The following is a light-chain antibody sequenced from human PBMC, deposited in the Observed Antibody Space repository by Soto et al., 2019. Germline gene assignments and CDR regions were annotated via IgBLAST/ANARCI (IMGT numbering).Light chain of an antibody. CDR2: DAS. V-gene: IGKV3-11*01. J-gene: IGKJ5*01. CDR3: QQRSNRPPIT. Sequence: EVVIKQSPATLSLSPGERATLSCRASQSVSSYLAWDQQKPGQAQRLLIYDASNRATGIPARFSGTGSGTDFTLTISSLEPEDFAVYYCQQRSNRPPITFGQGTRVEIK. CDR1: QSVSSY.